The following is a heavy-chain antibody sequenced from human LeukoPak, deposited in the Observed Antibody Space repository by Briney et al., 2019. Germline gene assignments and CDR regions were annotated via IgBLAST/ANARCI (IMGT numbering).Heavy chain of an antibody. CDR2: IYHSGST. CDR3: ARQYPYYFDY. J-gene: IGHJ4*02. Sequence: PSETLSLTCAVSGYSISSGYYWGWVRQPPGKGVEWIGSIYHSGSTYYNPSLKSRVTISVDTSKNQFSLKLSSVTAADTAVYYCARQYPYYFDYWGKGTLVPVSS. V-gene: IGHV4-38-2*01. CDR1: GYSISSGYY. D-gene: IGHD2-2*02.